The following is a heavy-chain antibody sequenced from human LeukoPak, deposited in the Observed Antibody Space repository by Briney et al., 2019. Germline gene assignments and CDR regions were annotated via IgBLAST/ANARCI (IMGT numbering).Heavy chain of an antibody. CDR1: GGSISSYY. V-gene: IGHV4-4*07. D-gene: IGHD5-12*01. J-gene: IGHJ4*02. CDR3: ARDTGSGYDFGGFDY. Sequence: SETLSLTCTVSGGSISSYYWSWIRQPAGKGLKWIGRIHTSGSTNYNPSLKSRVTMSVDTSKNQFSLKLSSVTAADTAVYYCARDTGSGYDFGGFDYWGQGTLVTVSS. CDR2: IHTSGST.